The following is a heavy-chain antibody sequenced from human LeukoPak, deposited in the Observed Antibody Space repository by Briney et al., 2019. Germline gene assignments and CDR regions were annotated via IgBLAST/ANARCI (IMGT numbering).Heavy chain of an antibody. CDR2: MNPNSGNT. CDR3: ARGPGLRCSGGSCYFDK. J-gene: IGHJ4*02. Sequence: ASVKVSCKASGYTFTSYDINWVRQATGQGLEWMGWMNPNSGNTGNAQKFQGRVTMTRNTSISTAYMELSSLRSEDTAVYYCARGPGLRCSGGSCYFDKWGQGTLVTVSS. V-gene: IGHV1-8*01. CDR1: GYTFTSYD. D-gene: IGHD2-15*01.